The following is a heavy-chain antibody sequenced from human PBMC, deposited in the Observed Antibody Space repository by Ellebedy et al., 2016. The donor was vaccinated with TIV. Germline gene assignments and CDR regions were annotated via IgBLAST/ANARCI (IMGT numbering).Heavy chain of an antibody. V-gene: IGHV1-3*01. CDR2: INAGNGNT. CDR1: GYTFTSYA. D-gene: IGHD1-14*01. CDR3: ARGQNRGCFDY. Sequence: AASVKVSCKASGYTFTSYAMHWVRQAPGQRLEWMGWINAGNGNTKYSQKFQGRVTITRDTSASTAYMELSSLRSEDTAVYYCARGQNRGCFDYWGQGTLVTVSS. J-gene: IGHJ4*02.